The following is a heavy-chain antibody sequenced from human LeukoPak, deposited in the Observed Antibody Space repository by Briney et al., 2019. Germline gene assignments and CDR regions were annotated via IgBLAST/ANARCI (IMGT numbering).Heavy chain of an antibody. CDR1: GFTFSSYS. CDR2: ISSSSSTI. V-gene: IGHV3-48*04. J-gene: IGHJ5*02. D-gene: IGHD1-1*01. Sequence: PGGSLRLSCAASGFTFSSYSMNWVRQAPGKGLEWVSYISSSSSTIYYADSVKGRFTISRDNAKNSLYLQMNSLRAEDTAVYYCARERQVERSPNWFDPWGQGTLVTVSS. CDR3: ARERQVERSPNWFDP.